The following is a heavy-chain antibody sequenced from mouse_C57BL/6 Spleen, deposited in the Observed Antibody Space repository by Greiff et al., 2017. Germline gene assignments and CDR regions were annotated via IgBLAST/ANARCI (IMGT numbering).Heavy chain of an antibody. CDR1: GYTFTDYN. V-gene: IGHV1-22*01. D-gene: IGHD1-1*01. Sequence: EVKLVESGPELVKPGASVKMSCKASGYTFTDYNMHWVKQSHGKSLEWIGYINPNNGGTSYNQKFKGKATLTVNKSSSTAYMELRSLTSEDSAVYYCAREDYGSSPFAYWGQGTLVTVSA. CDR3: AREDYGSSPFAY. J-gene: IGHJ3*01. CDR2: INPNNGGT.